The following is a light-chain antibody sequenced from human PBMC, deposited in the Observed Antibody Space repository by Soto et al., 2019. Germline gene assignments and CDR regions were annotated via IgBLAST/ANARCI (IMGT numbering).Light chain of an antibody. CDR2: GAS. V-gene: IGKV3-15*01. CDR3: QQYTNWPPIT. Sequence: EIVLTQSPATLSVSPGERATLSCRASQSVGSNLAWFQQKPGQAPRLLIYGASTRATGVPARFSGSGSGTDFTLTISSLQSEDFAVYYCQQYTNWPPITFGQGSGLEIK. CDR1: QSVGSN. J-gene: IGKJ5*01.